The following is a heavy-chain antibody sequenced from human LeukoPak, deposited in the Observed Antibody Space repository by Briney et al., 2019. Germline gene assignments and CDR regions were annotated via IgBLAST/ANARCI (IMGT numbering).Heavy chain of an antibody. Sequence: PSETLSLTCTVSGGSISTYYWNWIRQPPGKGLEWIGYIYYSGSTNYNPSLKSRVTISVDTSKNQFSLKLSSVTAADTAVYYCARGWDYYDSSGSGPNWFDPWGQGTLVTVSS. CDR3: ARGWDYYDSSGSGPNWFDP. CDR2: IYYSGST. CDR1: GGSISTYY. D-gene: IGHD3-22*01. J-gene: IGHJ5*02. V-gene: IGHV4-59*01.